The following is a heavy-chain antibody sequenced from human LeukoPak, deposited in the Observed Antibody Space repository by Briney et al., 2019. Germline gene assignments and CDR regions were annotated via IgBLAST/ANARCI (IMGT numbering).Heavy chain of an antibody. J-gene: IGHJ4*02. CDR2: IYSGGST. Sequence: GGSLRLSCAVSGFSVTDNYMSWVRQAPGKGLEWVSVIYSGGSTHYADSVKGRFTISRDNSKNTLYLQMNSLRAEDTAVYYCARDKGTSYLSSFDYWGQGTLVTVSS. CDR1: GFSVTDNY. CDR3: ARDKGTSYLSSFDY. V-gene: IGHV3-53*01. D-gene: IGHD6-6*01.